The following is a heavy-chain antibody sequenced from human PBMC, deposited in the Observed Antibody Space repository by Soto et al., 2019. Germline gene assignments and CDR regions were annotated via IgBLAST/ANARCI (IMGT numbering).Heavy chain of an antibody. J-gene: IGHJ6*02. CDR2: IKSKTDGGTT. V-gene: IGHV3-15*01. CDR1: GFTFSNAW. D-gene: IGHD3-3*01. CDR3: TTDGVVTAFYYYYYGMDV. Sequence: GGSLRLSCAASGFTFSNAWMSWVRKAPGKGREGVGRIKSKTDGGTTDYAAPVKGRFTISRDDSKNTLYLQMNSLKTEDTAVYYCTTDGVVTAFYYYYYGMDVWGQGTTVTVSS.